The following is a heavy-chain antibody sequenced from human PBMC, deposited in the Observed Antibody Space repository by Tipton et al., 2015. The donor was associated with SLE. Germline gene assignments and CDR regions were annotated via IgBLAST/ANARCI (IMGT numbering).Heavy chain of an antibody. J-gene: IGHJ6*03. D-gene: IGHD5-12*01. V-gene: IGHV4-59*11. Sequence: TLSLTCNVSGGSISNLYWSWIRQPPGKPLEWIGYISYSRSTNYNPSLKSRVTISVDTSKNQFSLKLSSVTAADTAVYYCARAGLATSYYYYMDVWGKGTTVTVSS. CDR2: ISYSRST. CDR3: ARAGLATSYYYYMDV. CDR1: GGSISNLY.